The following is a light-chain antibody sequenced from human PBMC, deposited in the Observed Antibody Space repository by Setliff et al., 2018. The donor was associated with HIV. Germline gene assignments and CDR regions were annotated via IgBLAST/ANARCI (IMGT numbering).Light chain of an antibody. CDR2: GNN. CDR1: SSNIGAHYD. J-gene: IGLJ1*01. V-gene: IGLV1-40*01. Sequence: QSVLTQPPSVSGAPGQRVTISCTGSSSNIGAHYDVHWYQQLPGTAPKLLIYGNNNRPSGVPDRFSGSKSGTSASLAITGLQAEDEADYYCQSYDSSLSGYVFGTGTKGTV. CDR3: QSYDSSLSGYV.